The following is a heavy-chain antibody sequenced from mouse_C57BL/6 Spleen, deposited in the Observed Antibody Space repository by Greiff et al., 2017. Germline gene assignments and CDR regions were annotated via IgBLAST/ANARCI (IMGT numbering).Heavy chain of an antibody. Sequence: EVKLVESGPELVKPGASVKIPCKASGYTFTDYNMDWVKQSHGKSLEWIGDINPNNGGTIYNQKFKGKATLTVDKSSSTAYMELRSLTSEDTAVYYCARWGGNYPHFDYWGQGTTLTVSS. CDR2: INPNNGGT. CDR3: ARWGGNYPHFDY. CDR1: GYTFTDYN. D-gene: IGHD2-1*01. J-gene: IGHJ2*01. V-gene: IGHV1-18*01.